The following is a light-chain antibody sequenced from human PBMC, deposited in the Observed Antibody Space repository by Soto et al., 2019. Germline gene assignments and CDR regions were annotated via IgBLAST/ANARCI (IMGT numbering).Light chain of an antibody. V-gene: IGKV3-20*01. CDR2: GTS. CDR1: QSVGSIY. Sequence: ENVLTQSPGNLSLSAGGRGGLSCRASQSVGSIYLAWYQQKPGQAPRLLIYGTSKRARGVPARFSGSGSGADFALTISRLEPEDFAVYSCQQPCSSPTTFGQGTRLEIK. CDR3: QQPCSSPTT. J-gene: IGKJ5*01.